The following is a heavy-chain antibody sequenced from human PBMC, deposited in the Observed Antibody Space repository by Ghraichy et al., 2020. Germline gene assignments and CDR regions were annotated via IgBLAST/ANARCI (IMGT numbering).Heavy chain of an antibody. CDR2: VNPGYGDT. J-gene: IGHJ4*02. V-gene: IGHV1-46*01. Sequence: ASVKVSCKASGYSFSNYHIHWVRQAPGQGLQWVGRVNPGYGDTHFAQKFQGRVAMTVDTSTSTVYMELSSLKSEDTALYYCARELDGTCYFDYWGQGILVTVSS. CDR1: GYSFSNYH. D-gene: IGHD5-24*01. CDR3: ARELDGTCYFDY.